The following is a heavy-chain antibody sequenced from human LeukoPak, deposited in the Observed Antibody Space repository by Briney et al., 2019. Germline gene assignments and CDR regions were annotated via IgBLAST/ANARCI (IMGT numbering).Heavy chain of an antibody. CDR3: ARLRVASHSFDS. J-gene: IGHJ4*02. CDR1: GFTFSSYN. V-gene: IGHV3-21*06. CDR2: ISVGGNYI. Sequence: GGSLRLSCAASGFTFSSYNFNWVRQAPGKGLQWVSSISVGGNYIYCADSVKGRFTISRDNTKNIMFLQMNSLRSDDTALYYCARLRVASHSFDSWGQGTLVSVSS.